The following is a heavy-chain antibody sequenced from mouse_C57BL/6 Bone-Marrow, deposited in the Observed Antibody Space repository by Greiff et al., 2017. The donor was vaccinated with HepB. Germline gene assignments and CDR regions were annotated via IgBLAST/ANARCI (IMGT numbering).Heavy chain of an antibody. D-gene: IGHD2-3*01. CDR3: AREWMGDGYPGRYRYLDA. J-gene: IGHJ1*03. CDR2: INPSNGGT. V-gene: IGHV1-53*01. Sequence: VQLQQPGTELVKPGASVKLSCKASGYTFTSYWMHWVTQRPGQGLEWIGNINPSNGGTNYNEKFKSKATLTVDKSSSTAYMQLSSLTSEDSAVYYCAREWMGDGYPGRYRYLDAWGTGTTATVSS. CDR1: GYTFTSYW.